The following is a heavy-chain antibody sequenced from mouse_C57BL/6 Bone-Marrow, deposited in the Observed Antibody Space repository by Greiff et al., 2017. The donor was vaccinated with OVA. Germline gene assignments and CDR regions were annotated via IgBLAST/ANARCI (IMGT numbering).Heavy chain of an antibody. D-gene: IGHD1-1*01. CDR3: ADYYGSSNWYFDV. J-gene: IGHJ1*03. CDR1: GYTFTSYG. V-gene: IGHV1-81*01. Sequence: QVQLKESGAELARPGASVKLSCKASGYTFTSYGISWVKQRTGPGLEWIGEIYPRSGNTYYNEKFKGKATLTADKSSSTAYMELRSLTSEDSAVYFCADYYGSSNWYFDVWGTGTTVTVSS. CDR2: IYPRSGNT.